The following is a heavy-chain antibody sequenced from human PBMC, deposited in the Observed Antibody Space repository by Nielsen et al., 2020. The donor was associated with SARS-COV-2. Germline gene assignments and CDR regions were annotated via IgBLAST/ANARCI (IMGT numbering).Heavy chain of an antibody. CDR2: FDPEDGET. D-gene: IGHD3-22*01. CDR3: ARDYDSSGYYEYYFDY. V-gene: IGHV1-24*01. J-gene: IGHJ4*02. CDR1: GYTLTELS. Sequence: ASVKVSCKVSGYTLTELSMHWVRQAPGKGLEWMGGFDPEDGETIYAQKFQGRVTMTEDTSTDTAYMELRSLRSDDTAVYYCARDYDSSGYYEYYFDYWGQGTLVTVSS.